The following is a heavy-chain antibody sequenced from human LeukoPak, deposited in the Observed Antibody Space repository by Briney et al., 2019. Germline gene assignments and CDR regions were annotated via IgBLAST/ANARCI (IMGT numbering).Heavy chain of an antibody. CDR3: AKVLLYFQQLAPFDY. CDR2: IIPILGIA. Sequence: SVKVSCKASGGTFSSYAISWVRQAPGQGLEWMGRIIPILGIANYAQKFQGRVTITADKSTSTAYMELSSLRAEDTAVYYCAKVLLYFQQLAPFDYWGQGTLVTVSS. CDR1: GGTFSSYA. D-gene: IGHD6-13*01. V-gene: IGHV1-69*04. J-gene: IGHJ4*02.